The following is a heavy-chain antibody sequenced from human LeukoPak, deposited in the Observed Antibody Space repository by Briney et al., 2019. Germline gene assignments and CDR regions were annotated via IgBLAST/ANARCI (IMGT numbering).Heavy chain of an antibody. Sequence: SETLSLTCTVSGGSISSYCWSWIRQPPGKGLEWIGYICYSGSTNYNPSLKSRVTISVDTSKNQFSLKLRSVTAADTAVYYCARYKGDYGSGSYSYYYYYMDVWGKGTTVTISS. D-gene: IGHD3-10*01. V-gene: IGHV4-59*01. CDR3: ARYKGDYGSGSYSYYYYYMDV. J-gene: IGHJ6*03. CDR2: ICYSGST. CDR1: GGSISSYC.